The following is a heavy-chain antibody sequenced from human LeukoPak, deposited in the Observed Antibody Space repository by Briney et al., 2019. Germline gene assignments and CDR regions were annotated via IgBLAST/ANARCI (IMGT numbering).Heavy chain of an antibody. Sequence: GGSLRLSCAASGFTFSSYAMHWVRQAPGKGLEWVAVISYDGSNKYYADSVKGRFTISRDNSKNTLYLQMNSLRAEDTAVYYCARDVSFDPWGQGTLVTVSS. CDR1: GFTFSSYA. CDR2: ISYDGSNK. D-gene: IGHD5/OR15-5a*01. CDR3: ARDVSFDP. J-gene: IGHJ5*02. V-gene: IGHV3-30-3*01.